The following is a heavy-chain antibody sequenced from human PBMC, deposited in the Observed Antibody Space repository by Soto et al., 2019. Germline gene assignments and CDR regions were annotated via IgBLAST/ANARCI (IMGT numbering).Heavy chain of an antibody. J-gene: IGHJ4*02. D-gene: IGHD3-10*01. CDR1: RFTVSTYY. V-gene: IGHV3-66*01. CDR3: ARGRSASSDFDS. CDR2: VYSGSNT. Sequence: EVQLVESGGGLVQPGGSLRLSCAASRFTVSTYYMNWVRQALGEGLERVAVVYSGSNTYYAESVRRRFTISRHNSKSTLFLQMNSLRAADTAVYYCARGRSASSDFDSWGQGTLVTVSA.